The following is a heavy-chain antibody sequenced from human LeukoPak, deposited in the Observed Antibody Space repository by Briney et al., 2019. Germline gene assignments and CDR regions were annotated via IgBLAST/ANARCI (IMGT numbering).Heavy chain of an antibody. V-gene: IGHV3-48*03. CDR1: GFTFSSYE. CDR3: AELGITMIGGV. D-gene: IGHD3-10*02. CDR2: ISSSGSTI. Sequence: GGSLRLSCAASGFTFSSYEMDWVRQAPGKGLEWVSYISSSGSTIYYTDSVKGRFTISRDNAKNSLYLQMNSLRAEDTAVYYCAELGITMIGGVWGKGTTVTISS. J-gene: IGHJ6*04.